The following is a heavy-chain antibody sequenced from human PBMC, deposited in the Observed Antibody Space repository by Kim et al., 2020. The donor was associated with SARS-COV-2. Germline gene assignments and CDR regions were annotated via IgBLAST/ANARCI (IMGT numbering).Heavy chain of an antibody. D-gene: IGHD6-19*01. Sequence: ASVKVSCKASGYTFTSYYMHWVRQAPGQGLEWMGIINPSGGSTSYAQKFQGRVTMTRDTSTSTVYMELSSLRSEDTAVYYCARDTPIAVARPTKEDGMDVWGQGTTVTVSS. CDR2: INPSGGST. V-gene: IGHV1-46*01. CDR3: ARDTPIAVARPTKEDGMDV. J-gene: IGHJ6*02. CDR1: GYTFTSYY.